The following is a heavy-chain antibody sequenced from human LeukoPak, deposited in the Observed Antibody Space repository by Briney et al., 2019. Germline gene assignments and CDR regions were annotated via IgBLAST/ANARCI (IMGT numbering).Heavy chain of an antibody. J-gene: IGHJ6*03. CDR3: ARVAVIYYYYMEV. Sequence: GGSLRLSCAASGFTFSGYGMHWVRQAPGKGLEWVANIKQDGSEKYYVDSVKGRFTISRDNAKHSLFLQMNSLRAEDTAVYYCARVAVIYYYYMEVWGKGTTVTVSS. CDR2: IKQDGSEK. V-gene: IGHV3-7*01. CDR1: GFTFSGYG. D-gene: IGHD2/OR15-2a*01.